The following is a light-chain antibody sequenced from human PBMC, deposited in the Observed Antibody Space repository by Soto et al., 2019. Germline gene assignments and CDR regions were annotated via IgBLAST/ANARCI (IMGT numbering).Light chain of an antibody. CDR3: QQSYGIPQT. Sequence: IQLTQSPSSLSASVGDIVTITCRTSQNVNRYLNWYQEQPGKAPKLLIYAASILQSGVPSRFSGSGSGTDFTLAISSLQPEDFTTYYCQQSYGIPQTFGPGTKVDI. V-gene: IGKV1-39*01. CDR1: QNVNRY. CDR2: AAS. J-gene: IGKJ1*01.